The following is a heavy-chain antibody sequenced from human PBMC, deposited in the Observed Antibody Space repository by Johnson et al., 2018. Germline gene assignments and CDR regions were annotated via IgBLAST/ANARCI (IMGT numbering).Heavy chain of an antibody. J-gene: IGHJ4*02. D-gene: IGHD3-16*02. Sequence: VQLVESGGGLVKPGGSLRLSCTASGFGFSGTWMDWVRQAPGKGVEWVGRIKNGGTTDYAAPVEGRFTISRDDSKNMVYLQMNSLKTEDTAVYYCTALSTFGGVVVISYWGQGTLVTVSS. CDR1: GFGFSGTW. CDR2: IKNGGTT. V-gene: IGHV3-15*07. CDR3: TALSTFGGVVVISY.